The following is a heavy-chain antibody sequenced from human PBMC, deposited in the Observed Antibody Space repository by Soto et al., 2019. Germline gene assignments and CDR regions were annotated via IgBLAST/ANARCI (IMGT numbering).Heavy chain of an antibody. CDR2: IYSGGST. J-gene: IGHJ4*02. V-gene: IGHV3-66*01. CDR3: ARSDTD. Sequence: EVQLVESGGGLVQPGGSLRLSCAASGFTVSSYYMTWVRQAPGKGLEWVSVIYSGGSTYYADSVKGRFTISRDNSKNTLYLQMNTLRAGGTAVYFCARSDTDCGQGTLVTVSS. D-gene: IGHD5-18*01. CDR1: GFTVSSYY.